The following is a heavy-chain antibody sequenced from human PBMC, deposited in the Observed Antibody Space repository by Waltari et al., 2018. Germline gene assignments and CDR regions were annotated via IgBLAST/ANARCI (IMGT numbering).Heavy chain of an antibody. V-gene: IGHV3-53*01. Sequence: EVQLVESGGGLIQPGGSLRLSCAASGFTVSSNYMSWVRKAPGKGLEWVSVMYSGGSTYYADSVKGRFTNSRDNSKNTLYRQMNSLRAEDTAVYYCAREPRQWLVQGNYGMDVWGQGTTVTVSS. D-gene: IGHD6-19*01. CDR3: AREPRQWLVQGNYGMDV. J-gene: IGHJ6*02. CDR1: GFTVSSNY. CDR2: MYSGGST.